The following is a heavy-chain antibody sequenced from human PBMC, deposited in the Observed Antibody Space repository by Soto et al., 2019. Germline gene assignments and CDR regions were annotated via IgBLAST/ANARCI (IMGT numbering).Heavy chain of an antibody. V-gene: IGHV4-39*01. CDR1: GDSITSSSLY. CDR2: VYYRGST. Sequence: QLQLQESGPGLVKPSETLPLTCTVSGDSITSSSLYWGWIRQLPGKGLEWLATVYYRGSTYYNPSFERLVTLSINTSKTPFSLRLSSVTAADTPVYYSARHLRGSLRLEPLDVWGPGSMVTVSS. CDR3: ARHLRGSLRLEPLDV. J-gene: IGHJ3*01. D-gene: IGHD1-26*01.